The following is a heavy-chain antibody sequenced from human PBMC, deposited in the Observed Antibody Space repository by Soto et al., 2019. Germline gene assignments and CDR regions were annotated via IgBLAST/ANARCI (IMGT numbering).Heavy chain of an antibody. CDR2: ISSSSGYK. CDR1: GFTFSTYI. V-gene: IGHV3-21*01. CDR3: ARGSLDYGDSYAAFDI. J-gene: IGHJ3*02. Sequence: GGSLRLSCAASGFTFSTYIMNWVRQAPGKGLEWVSSISSSSGYKYYADSVKGRFTISRDNAKNSLYLHMNSLRAEDTAVFYCARGSLDYGDSYAAFDIWGQGTMVTVSS. D-gene: IGHD4-17*01.